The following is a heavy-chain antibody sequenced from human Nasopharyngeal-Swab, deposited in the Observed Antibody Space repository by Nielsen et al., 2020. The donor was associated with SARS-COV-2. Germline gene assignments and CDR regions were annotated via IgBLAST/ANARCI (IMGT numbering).Heavy chain of an antibody. D-gene: IGHD3-22*01. J-gene: IGHJ4*02. V-gene: IGHV1-69*13. Sequence: SVKVYCKASGGTFSSYAISWVRQAPGQGLEWMGGIIPIFGTANYAQKFQGRVTITADESTSTAYMELSSLRSEDTAVYYCAREERLLRRYGFDYWGQGTLVTVSS. CDR3: AREERLLRRYGFDY. CDR2: IIPIFGTA. CDR1: GGTFSSYA.